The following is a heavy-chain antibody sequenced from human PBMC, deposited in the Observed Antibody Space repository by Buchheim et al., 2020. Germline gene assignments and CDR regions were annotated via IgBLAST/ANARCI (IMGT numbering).Heavy chain of an antibody. CDR2: INPSGGST. CDR3: ARDQTLVVPAGWACYYYGMDV. Sequence: QVQLVQSGAEVKKPGASVKVSCKASGYTFTSYYMHWVRQPPGQGLEWMGIINPSGGSTSYAQKFQGRVTLTRDTSTSTVYMELSSRRSEDTAEYYCARDQTLVVPAGWACYYYGMDVWGQGTT. J-gene: IGHJ6*02. V-gene: IGHV1-46*01. CDR1: GYTFTSYY. D-gene: IGHD2-2*01.